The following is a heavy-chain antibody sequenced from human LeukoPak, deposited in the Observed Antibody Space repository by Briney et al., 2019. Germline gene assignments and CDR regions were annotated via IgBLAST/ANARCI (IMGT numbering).Heavy chain of an antibody. Sequence: SETLSLTCTVSGGSISSTNYYWGWIRQPPGKGLEWIGNIYYSGSTYYNPSLKSRVTISVDTSKNQFSLKLSSVTAADTAVYYCASCAAAAAIELVNWFDPWGQGTLVTVSS. CDR2: IYYSGST. V-gene: IGHV4-39*01. J-gene: IGHJ5*02. D-gene: IGHD2-2*01. CDR3: ASCAAAAAIELVNWFDP. CDR1: GGSISSTNYY.